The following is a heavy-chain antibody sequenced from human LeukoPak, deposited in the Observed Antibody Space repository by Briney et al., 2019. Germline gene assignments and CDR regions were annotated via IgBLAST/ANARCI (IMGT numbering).Heavy chain of an antibody. V-gene: IGHV3-23*01. D-gene: IGHD3-10*01. J-gene: IGHJ4*02. CDR2: ISGSGGGT. Sequence: PGGSLRLSRAASGFTFSSYAMSWVRQGPGQGLEWVSSISGSGGGTYYADSVKGRFTISRDNSKNTLYLQMNSLRADDTAVFYCAKGGGSGFFDYWGQGNVVTVSS. CDR3: AKGGGSGFFDY. CDR1: GFTFSSYA.